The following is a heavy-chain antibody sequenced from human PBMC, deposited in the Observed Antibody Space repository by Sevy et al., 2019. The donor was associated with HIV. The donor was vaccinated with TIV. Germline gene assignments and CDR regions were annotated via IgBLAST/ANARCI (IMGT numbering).Heavy chain of an antibody. CDR2: MNPNTGQT. Sequence: ASVKVSCKASGYTFTALDINWVRQATGQGLEWMGWMNPNTGQTDYSQRFQGRVTMTRDTSISTAYMELHSLRSDDTAMYYCARGIAAGVDYWGQGTHVTVSS. V-gene: IGHV1-8*01. CDR3: ARGIAAGVDY. CDR1: GYTFTALD. D-gene: IGHD6-13*01. J-gene: IGHJ4*02.